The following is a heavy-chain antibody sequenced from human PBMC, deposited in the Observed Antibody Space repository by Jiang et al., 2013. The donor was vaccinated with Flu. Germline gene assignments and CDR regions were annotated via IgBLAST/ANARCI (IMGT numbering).Heavy chain of an antibody. J-gene: IGHJ4*02. Sequence: EWMGGVIPIFGTANYAQKFQGRVTITADESTSTAYMELSSLRSEDTAVYYCARVRVGRYSSSTKRPYYFDYWGQGTLVTVSS. D-gene: IGHD6-6*01. CDR2: VIPIFGTA. V-gene: IGHV1-69*01. CDR3: ARVRVGRYSSSTKRPYYFDY.